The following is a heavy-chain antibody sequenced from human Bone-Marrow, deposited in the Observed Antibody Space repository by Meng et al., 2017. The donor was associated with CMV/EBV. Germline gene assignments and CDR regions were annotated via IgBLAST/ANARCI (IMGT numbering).Heavy chain of an antibody. CDR1: GFTFSSYE. CDR3: ARAQTDGYSSFAY. J-gene: IGHJ4*02. D-gene: IGHD5-24*01. V-gene: IGHV3-48*03. Sequence: GESLKISCAASGFTFSSYEMNWVRQAPGKGLEWIAYISTSGSTIYYADSVKGRFIISRDDAENSLYLQMNSLRAEDTAVYYCARAQTDGYSSFAYWGQGHRVNGAS. CDR2: ISTSGSTI.